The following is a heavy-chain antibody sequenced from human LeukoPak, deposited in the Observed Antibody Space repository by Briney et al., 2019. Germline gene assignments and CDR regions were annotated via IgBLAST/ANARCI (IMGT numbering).Heavy chain of an antibody. J-gene: IGHJ4*02. V-gene: IGHV4-39*07. CDR2: IYYSGST. CDR3: AREIYYYDSSASILQVPYFDY. Sequence: PSETLSLTCTVSGGSISSSSYYWGWIRQPPGKGLEWIGSIYYSGSTYYNPSLKSRVTISVDTSKNQFSLKLSSVTAADTAVYYCAREIYYYDSSASILQVPYFDYWGQGTLVTVSS. D-gene: IGHD3-22*01. CDR1: GGSISSSSYY.